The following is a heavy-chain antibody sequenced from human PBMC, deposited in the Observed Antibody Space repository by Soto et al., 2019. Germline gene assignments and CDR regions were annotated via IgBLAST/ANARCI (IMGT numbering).Heavy chain of an antibody. J-gene: IGHJ5*02. CDR1: GFSLTNKGVG. CDR3: AHVHANSGYDWGYDP. D-gene: IGHD5-12*01. CDR2: IYWDDDK. V-gene: IGHV2-5*02. Sequence: QITLKESGPPLVKPTQTLTLTCNFSGFSLTNKGVGVGWIRQPPRKALAWLGIIYWDDDKRYRPSLNNRLTTTKDTSKSQVVLTMTKVDTVDTATYYCAHVHANSGYDWGYDPWGQGTLVTVSS.